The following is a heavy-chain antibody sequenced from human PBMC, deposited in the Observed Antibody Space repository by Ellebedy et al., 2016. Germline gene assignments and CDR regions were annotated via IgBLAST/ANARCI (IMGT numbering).Heavy chain of an antibody. CDR1: GGSISSYY. Sequence: SETLSLTXTVSGGSISSYYWSWIRQPPGKGLEWIGYIYYSGSTNYNPSLKSRVTISVDTSKNQFSLKLSSVTAADTAVYYCARDCSGGSCLDYWGQGTLVTVSS. J-gene: IGHJ4*02. D-gene: IGHD2-15*01. V-gene: IGHV4-59*01. CDR2: IYYSGST. CDR3: ARDCSGGSCLDY.